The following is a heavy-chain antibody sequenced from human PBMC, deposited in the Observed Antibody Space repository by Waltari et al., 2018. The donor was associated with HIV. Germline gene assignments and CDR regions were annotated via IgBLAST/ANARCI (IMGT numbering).Heavy chain of an antibody. CDR1: GFSFTRYG. CDR3: VIDLSPMGKSGWYDS. D-gene: IGHD6-19*01. J-gene: IGHJ1*01. Sequence: QVRLVQSGAEVKKPGASVKVSCKASGFSFTRYGFSWVRQAPGQGLEWMGWNNNYTGKTDSAENFQGIVTMQRDTFTNTIYMELRTLKSDDSAIYFCVIDLSPMGKSGWYDSWGQGTVVTVSS. V-gene: IGHV1-18*04. CDR2: NNNYTGKT.